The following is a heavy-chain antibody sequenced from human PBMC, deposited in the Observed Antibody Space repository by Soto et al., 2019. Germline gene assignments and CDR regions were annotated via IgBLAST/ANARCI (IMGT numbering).Heavy chain of an antibody. CDR3: ATESGSTYGYFDH. CDR1: GGSVTSDEDY. V-gene: IGHV4-30-4*01. Sequence: PSETLSLTCTVSGGSVTSDEDYWTWIRQSPGKGLEWIWYISNSGSTGYNPSLKTRLSMSVDRSKNQFTLRLTSVTAADTAVYFCATESGSTYGYFDHWGQGTQVTVSS. J-gene: IGHJ4*02. CDR2: ISNSGST. D-gene: IGHD5-18*01.